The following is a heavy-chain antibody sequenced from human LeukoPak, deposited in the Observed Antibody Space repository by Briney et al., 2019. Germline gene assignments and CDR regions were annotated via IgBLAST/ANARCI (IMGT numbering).Heavy chain of an antibody. Sequence: SVKVSCKASGGTFSSHAISWVRQAPGQGLEWMGGIIPIFGIANYAQKFRGRVTITADKSTSTAYMELSSLRSEDTAVYYCARDYCSGGSCYAAFDYWGQGTLVTVSS. D-gene: IGHD2-15*01. CDR1: GGTFSSHA. CDR2: IIPIFGIA. CDR3: ARDYCSGGSCYAAFDY. V-gene: IGHV1-69*10. J-gene: IGHJ4*02.